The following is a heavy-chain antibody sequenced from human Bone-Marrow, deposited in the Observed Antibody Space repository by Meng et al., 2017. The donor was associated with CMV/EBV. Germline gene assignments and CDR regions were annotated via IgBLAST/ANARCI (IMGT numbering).Heavy chain of an antibody. CDR3: ARDRISWVVDFDAFGI. D-gene: IGHD3/OR15-3a*01. CDR2: ISAYNGNT. J-gene: IGHJ3*02. Sequence: ASVKVSCKASGYTFTSYGISWVRQAPGQGLEWMGWISAYNGNTNYAQKLQGRVTMTTDTSTSTAYMELRSLRSDDTAVYYCARDRISWVVDFDAFGIWGQGTMVTVSS. V-gene: IGHV1-18*01. CDR1: GYTFTSYG.